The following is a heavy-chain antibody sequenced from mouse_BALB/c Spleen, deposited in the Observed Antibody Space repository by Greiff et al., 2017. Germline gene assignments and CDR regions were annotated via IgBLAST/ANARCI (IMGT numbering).Heavy chain of an antibody. CDR3: ARTYEYGFDY. D-gene: IGHD2-4*01. V-gene: IGHV5-17*02. J-gene: IGHJ2*01. CDR2: ISSGSSTI. CDR1: GFTFSSFG. Sequence: EVKLVESGGGLVQPGGSRKLSCAASGFTFSSFGMHWVRQAPEKGLEWVAYISSGSSTIYYADTVKGRFTISRDNPKNTLFLQLTSRRSEDTARYYCARTYEYGFDYWGQGTTLTVSA.